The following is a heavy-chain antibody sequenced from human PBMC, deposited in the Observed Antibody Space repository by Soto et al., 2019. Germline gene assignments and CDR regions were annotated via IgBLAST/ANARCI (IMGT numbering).Heavy chain of an antibody. CDR2: IYYSGST. V-gene: IGHV4-31*03. J-gene: IGHJ6*02. D-gene: IGHD3-3*01. CDR3: ARAEKATIFGVPPPASGMDV. Sequence: QVQLQESGPGLVKPSQTLSLTCTVSGGSISSGGYYWSWIRQHPGKGLEWIGYIYYSGSTYYNPALKGRVTISVDTSKNQFSLKLSSVTAADTAVYYCARAEKATIFGVPPPASGMDVWGQGTTVTVSS. CDR1: GGSISSGGYY.